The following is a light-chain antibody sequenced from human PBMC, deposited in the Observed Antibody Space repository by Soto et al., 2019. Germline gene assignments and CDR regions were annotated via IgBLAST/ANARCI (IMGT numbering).Light chain of an antibody. J-gene: IGLJ3*02. CDR3: QVWDSSSDHGV. CDR1: NIGSKS. Sequence: SYELTQPPSVSVAPGKTARITCEGNNIGSKSVHWYQQKPGQAPVLVIYYDSDRPSGIPERFSGSNSGNTATLTIRRVEAGDEADYYCQVWDSSSDHGVFGGGTKVTVL. V-gene: IGLV3-21*04. CDR2: YDS.